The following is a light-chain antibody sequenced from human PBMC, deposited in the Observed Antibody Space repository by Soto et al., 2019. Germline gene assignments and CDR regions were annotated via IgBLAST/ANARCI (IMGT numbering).Light chain of an antibody. J-gene: IGLJ2*01. CDR3: QSYDSSLSGSVV. CDR2: GNS. CDR1: SSNIGAGYD. V-gene: IGLV1-40*01. Sequence: QLVLTQPPSVSGATGQRVTISCTGSSSNIGAGYDVHWYQQLPGTAPKLLIYGNSNRPSGVPDRFSGSKSGTSASLAITGLQAEDEADYYCQSYDSSLSGSVVFGGGTKLTVL.